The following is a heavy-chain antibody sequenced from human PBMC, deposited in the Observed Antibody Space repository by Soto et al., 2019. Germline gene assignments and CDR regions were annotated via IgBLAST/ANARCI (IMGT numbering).Heavy chain of an antibody. V-gene: IGHV3-48*03. Sequence: EVQLLESGGGLVQPGGSLRLSCAASGFTFSSYAMSWVRQAPGKGLEWVSAISSSGSTIYYADSVKGRFTISRDNAKNSLYLQMNSLRAEDTAVYYCARDRADFWSGSYYYYGMDVWGQGTTVTVSS. CDR3: ARDRADFWSGSYYYYGMDV. CDR2: ISSSGSTI. J-gene: IGHJ6*02. D-gene: IGHD3-3*01. CDR1: GFTFSSYA.